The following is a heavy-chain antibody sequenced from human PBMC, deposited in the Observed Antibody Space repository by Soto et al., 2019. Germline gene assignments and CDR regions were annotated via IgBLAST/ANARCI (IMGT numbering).Heavy chain of an antibody. CDR2: FDPEDGET. CDR1: GYTLTELS. V-gene: IGHV1-24*01. CDR3: ATRVAEVGATPLPFDY. Sequence: QVQLVQSGAEVKKPGASVKVSCKVSGYTLTELSMHWARQAPGKGREWMGGFDPEDGETIYAQKFQGRVTMTEDTSTDTAYMELSSLRSEDTAVYYCATRVAEVGATPLPFDYWGQGTLVTVSS. J-gene: IGHJ4*02. D-gene: IGHD1-26*01.